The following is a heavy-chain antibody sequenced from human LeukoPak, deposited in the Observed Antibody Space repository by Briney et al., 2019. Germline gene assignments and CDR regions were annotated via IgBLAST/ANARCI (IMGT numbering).Heavy chain of an antibody. Sequence: GGSLRLSCAASGFNFRSYSMNWVRQAPGKGLVWVSRINSDGSNTTYADSVKGRFTFSRDNAKNTLYLQMNSLRAGDTAVYYCARGIASAGNYYYYYGMDVWGQGTTVTVSS. CDR2: INSDGSNT. CDR3: ARGIASAGNYYYYYGMDV. J-gene: IGHJ6*02. V-gene: IGHV3-74*01. D-gene: IGHD6-13*01. CDR1: GFNFRSYS.